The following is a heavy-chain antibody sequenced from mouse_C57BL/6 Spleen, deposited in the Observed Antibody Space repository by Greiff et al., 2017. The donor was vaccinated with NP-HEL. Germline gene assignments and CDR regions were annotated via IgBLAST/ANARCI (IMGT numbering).Heavy chain of an antibody. V-gene: IGHV1-26*01. CDR2: INPNNGGT. J-gene: IGHJ3*01. CDR3: ARSEGQLRLLWFAY. Sequence: VQLQQSGPELVKPGASVKISCKASGYTFTDYYMNWVKQSHGKSLEWIGDINPNNGGTSYNQKFKGKATLTVDKSSSTAYMELRSLTSEDSAVYYCARSEGQLRLLWFAYWGQGTLVTVSA. D-gene: IGHD3-2*02. CDR1: GYTFTDYY.